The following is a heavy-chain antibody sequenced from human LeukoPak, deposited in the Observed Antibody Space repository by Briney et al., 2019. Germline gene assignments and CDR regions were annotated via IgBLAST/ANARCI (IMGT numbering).Heavy chain of an antibody. CDR2: ISRDGGST. V-gene: IGHV3-64*04. CDR1: GFTFSNYA. Sequence: GGSLRLSCSASGFTFSNYAMYWVRQAPGKGLEFVSGISRDGGSTHYADSVKGRFTISRDNSKNTLYLQMNSLRAEDTAVYYCARGRGASDFWGQGTLVTVSS. CDR3: ARGRGASDF. J-gene: IGHJ4*02. D-gene: IGHD5-12*01.